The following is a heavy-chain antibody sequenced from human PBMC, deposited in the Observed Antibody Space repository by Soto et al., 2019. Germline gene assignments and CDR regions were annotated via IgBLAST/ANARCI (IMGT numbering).Heavy chain of an antibody. CDR2: MNPNSGNT. V-gene: IGHV1-8*01. Sequence: QVQRVQSGAEVKKPGASVKVSCKASGYTFTSYDINWVRQATGQGIEWMGWMNPNSGNTGYAQKFKGRVTMTRNTSINTDYMELSSLRSEDTAVYYCARPRGRAADYWGQGTLVTVTS. D-gene: IGHD2-15*01. CDR1: GYTFTSYD. CDR3: ARPRGRAADY. J-gene: IGHJ4*02.